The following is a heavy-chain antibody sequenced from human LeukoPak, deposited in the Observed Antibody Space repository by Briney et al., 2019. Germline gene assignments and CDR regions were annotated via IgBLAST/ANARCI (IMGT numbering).Heavy chain of an antibody. J-gene: IGHJ4*02. Sequence: SETLSLTCAVSGYSISSGYYWGWIRQPPGNGLEWIGSIYHSGSTYYNPSLKSRVTISVDTSKNQFSLKLSSVTAADTAVYYCAAYCSGGSCYSDSDYWGQGTLVTVSS. CDR2: IYHSGST. CDR3: AAYCSGGSCYSDSDY. V-gene: IGHV4-38-2*01. D-gene: IGHD2-15*01. CDR1: GYSISSGYY.